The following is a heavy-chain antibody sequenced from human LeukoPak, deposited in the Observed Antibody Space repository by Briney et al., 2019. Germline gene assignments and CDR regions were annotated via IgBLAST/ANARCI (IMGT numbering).Heavy chain of an antibody. CDR1: GFTFSSYA. V-gene: IGHV3-23*01. D-gene: IGHD3-22*01. CDR3: AKGEYYDSSGQPLDY. CDR2: ISGSGGST. Sequence: GGSLRLSCAASGFTFSSYAMSWVRPAPGKGLEWVSAISGSGGSTYYADSVKGRFTISRDNSKNTLYLQMNSLRAEDTAVYYCAKGEYYDSSGQPLDYWGQGTLVTVSS. J-gene: IGHJ4*02.